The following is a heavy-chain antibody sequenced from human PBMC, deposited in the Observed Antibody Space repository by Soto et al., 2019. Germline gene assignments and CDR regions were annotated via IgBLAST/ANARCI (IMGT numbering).Heavy chain of an antibody. Sequence: GGSLRLSCAASGFTFSSYSMNWVRQAPGKGLERVSSISSSSSYIYYADSVKGRFTISRDNAKNSLYMQMNSLRAEDTAVYYCAKQQGPGTPYYYAMDVWGQGTTVTVTS. CDR3: AKQQGPGTPYYYAMDV. J-gene: IGHJ6*02. D-gene: IGHD1-1*01. CDR1: GFTFSSYS. CDR2: ISSSSSYI. V-gene: IGHV3-21*04.